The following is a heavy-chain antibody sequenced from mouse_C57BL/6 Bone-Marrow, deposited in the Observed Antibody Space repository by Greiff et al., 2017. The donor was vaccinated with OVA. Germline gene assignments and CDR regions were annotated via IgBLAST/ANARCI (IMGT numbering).Heavy chain of an antibody. V-gene: IGHV10-3*01. CDR1: GFTFNTYA. CDR3: VGSGTWYFDV. Sequence: DVMLVESGGGLVQPKGSLKLSCAASGFTFNTYAMPWVRQAPGKGLEWVARIRSKSSNYATYYADSVKDRFTISREDSQSMLYLQMNNLKTEDTAMYYCVGSGTWYFDVWGTGTTVTVSS. D-gene: IGHD4-1*01. CDR2: IRSKSSNYAT. J-gene: IGHJ1*03.